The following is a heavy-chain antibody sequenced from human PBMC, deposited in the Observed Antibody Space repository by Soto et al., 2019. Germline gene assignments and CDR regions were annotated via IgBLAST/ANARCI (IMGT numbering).Heavy chain of an antibody. V-gene: IGHV4-31*03. J-gene: IGHJ4*02. CDR2: IYYSGST. CDR3: ARRKGHYDDYVLFDY. D-gene: IGHD4-17*01. Sequence: SETLSLTCTVSGGSISSGDYWSWIRQHPGKGLEWIGYIYYSGSTYYNPSLKSRVTISVDTSKNQFSLKLSSVTAADTAVYYCARRKGHYDDYVLFDYWGQGTLVTVSS. CDR1: GGSISSGDY.